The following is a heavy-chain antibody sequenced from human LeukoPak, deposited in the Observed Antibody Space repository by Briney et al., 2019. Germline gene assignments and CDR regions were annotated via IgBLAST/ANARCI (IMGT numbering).Heavy chain of an antibody. CDR3: ARAGRAAAGIFDY. D-gene: IGHD6-13*01. CDR2: IYHSGST. Sequence: SETLSLTCAVSGGSISSSNWWSWVRQPPGQGLEWIGEIYHSGSTNYNPSLKSRVTISVDKSKNQFSLKLSSVTAADTAVYYCARAGRAAAGIFDYWGQGTLVTVSS. J-gene: IGHJ4*02. V-gene: IGHV4-4*02. CDR1: GGSISSSNW.